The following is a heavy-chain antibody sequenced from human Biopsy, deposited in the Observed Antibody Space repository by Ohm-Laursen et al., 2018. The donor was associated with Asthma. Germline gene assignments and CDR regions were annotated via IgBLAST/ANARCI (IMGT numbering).Heavy chain of an antibody. Sequence: GSLRLSCTASGFNFSYYSMIWVRQAPGTELEWVAAISSGSDYIFYADSVKGRFTISRDNAKNSLYLQMNSLRAEDTAVYYCTRREYPDSRISPLDLWGHGTMVTVSS. J-gene: IGHJ3*01. V-gene: IGHV3-21*01. CDR1: GFNFSYYS. CDR2: ISSGSDYI. CDR3: TRREYPDSRISPLDL. D-gene: IGHD3-22*01.